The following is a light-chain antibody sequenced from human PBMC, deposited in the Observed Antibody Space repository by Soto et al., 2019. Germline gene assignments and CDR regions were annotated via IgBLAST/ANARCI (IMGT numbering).Light chain of an antibody. CDR2: GAS. CDR1: QSVSSSY. V-gene: IGKV3-20*01. CDR3: QQYGSSQS. J-gene: IGKJ1*01. Sequence: EIVLTQSPGTLSLSPGERATLSCRASQSVSSSYLAWYQQTPGQAPRLLIYGASSMATGIPDRFSGSGSGTDFTLTISRLEPEYFAVYYCQQYGSSQSFGQGTKVEI.